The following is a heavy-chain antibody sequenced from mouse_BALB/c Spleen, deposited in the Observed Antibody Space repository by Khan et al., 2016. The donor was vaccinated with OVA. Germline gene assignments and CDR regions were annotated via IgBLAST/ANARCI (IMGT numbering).Heavy chain of an antibody. J-gene: IGHJ3*01. V-gene: IGHV1-77*01. Sequence: QVQLQQSGAELARPGASVKLSCKASGYPFTDYNINWVKQRTGQGLVWIGEIYPGSNNTYYNEKFKGKATLTADKSSSTAYMQLSSLTSEDSAVYCCAREWGAWFPYWGQGTLVTVSA. CDR1: GYPFTDYN. CDR2: IYPGSNNT. CDR3: AREWGAWFPY.